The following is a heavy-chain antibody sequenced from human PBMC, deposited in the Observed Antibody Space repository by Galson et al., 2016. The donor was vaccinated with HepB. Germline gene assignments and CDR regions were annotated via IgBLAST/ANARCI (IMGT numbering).Heavy chain of an antibody. CDR1: GFTFDDSA. J-gene: IGHJ6*02. CDR2: IYYNSDRI. Sequence: SLRLSCAASGFTFDDSAMHWVRQTPGKGLEWVSGIYYNSDRIGYADSVRGRFTISRDNARNSLYLQMNSLEPEDSALCYCVRDMAPGGAGVWGQGTTVTVSS. CDR3: VRDMAPGGAGV. D-gene: IGHD3-16*01. V-gene: IGHV3-9*01.